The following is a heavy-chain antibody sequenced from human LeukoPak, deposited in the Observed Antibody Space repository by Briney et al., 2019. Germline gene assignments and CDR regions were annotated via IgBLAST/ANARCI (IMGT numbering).Heavy chain of an antibody. J-gene: IGHJ3*02. CDR3: ARTAKGGTYYYDSSGYHNDAFDI. CDR1: GGSISSYY. V-gene: IGHV4-4*07. CDR2: IYTSGST. D-gene: IGHD3-22*01. Sequence: SETLSLTCTVSGGSISSYYWSWIRQPAGKGLEWIGRIYTSGSTNYNPSLKSRVTMSVDTSKNQFSLKLSSVTAADTAVYYCARTAKGGTYYYDSSGYHNDAFDIWGQGTMVTVSS.